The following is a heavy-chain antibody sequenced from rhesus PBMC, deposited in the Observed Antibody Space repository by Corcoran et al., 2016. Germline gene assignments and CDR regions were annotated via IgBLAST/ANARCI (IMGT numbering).Heavy chain of an antibody. J-gene: IGHJ4*01. CDR3: ARGRQQLDLDY. D-gene: IGHD6-13*01. Sequence: QVQLQESGPGLVKPSETLSLTCVVSGYSISSGYGWSWIRQPPGKGVEWIGYIGGSKGSTDTNPSLQGRVTISKDTYKNQFSLELSSVTAADTAVYYCARGRQQLDLDYWGQGVLVTVSS. V-gene: IGHV4-127*01. CDR1: GYSISSGYG. CDR2: IGGSKGST.